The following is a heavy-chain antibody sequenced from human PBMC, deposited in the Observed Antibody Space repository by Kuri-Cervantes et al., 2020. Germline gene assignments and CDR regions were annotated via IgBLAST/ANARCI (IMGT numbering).Heavy chain of an antibody. D-gene: IGHD6-19*01. V-gene: IGHV3-11*01. Sequence: GESLKISCAASGFTFSDYYMSWIRQAPGKGPEWVSYISSSGSTIYYADSVKGRFTISRDNAKNSLYLQMNSLRAEDTAVYYCARDWVAVAGTGWFDPWGQGTLVTVSS. CDR1: GFTFSDYY. CDR2: ISSSGSTI. CDR3: ARDWVAVAGTGWFDP. J-gene: IGHJ5*02.